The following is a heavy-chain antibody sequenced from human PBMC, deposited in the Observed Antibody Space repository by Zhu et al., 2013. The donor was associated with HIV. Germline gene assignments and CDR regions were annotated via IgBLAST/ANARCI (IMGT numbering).Heavy chain of an antibody. V-gene: IGHV1-69*01. D-gene: IGHD5-18*01. CDR3: TSGYSYGYGRPYGMDV. CDR1: GGSFSTYG. Sequence: QVQLMQSGAEVKKPGSSVKVSCKAAGGSFSTYGLSWVRQAPGQGLEWMGGIVPIFGTTNYAQRFQGRVTINADESTSTVYMELSSLRSEDTAVYYCTSGYSYGYGRPYGMDVWGQGTTVTVSS. CDR2: IVPIFGTT. J-gene: IGHJ6*02.